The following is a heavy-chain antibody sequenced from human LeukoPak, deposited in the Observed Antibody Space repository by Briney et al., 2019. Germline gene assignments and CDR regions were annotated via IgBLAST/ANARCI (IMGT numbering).Heavy chain of an antibody. D-gene: IGHD6-19*01. V-gene: IGHV4-61*05. J-gene: IGHJ5*02. CDR3: ARHAAVEGSSGWSPLWWFDP. CDR2: MHHSGST. CDR1: GGSISSISYY. Sequence: SETLSLTCTVSGGSISSISYYWSWIRQPPGKGLEWIGYMHHSGSTKHNPYLKSRVTISVDTSKSQFSLKLSSVTAADTAVYYCARHAAVEGSSGWSPLWWFDPWGQGTLVTVSS.